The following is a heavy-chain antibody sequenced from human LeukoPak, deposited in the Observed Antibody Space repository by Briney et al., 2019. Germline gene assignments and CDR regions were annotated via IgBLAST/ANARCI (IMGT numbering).Heavy chain of an antibody. Sequence: GGSLRLSCAASGFTFSSNAMSWVRQAPGKGLEWVSVISTTGGSTYYADSVKGRFTISRDNSKNTAYLQMNSLRAEDTAVYYCAKDMSSDSGSWNGYFDYWGQGTLVTVSS. CDR2: ISTTGGST. CDR1: GFTFSSNA. V-gene: IGHV3-23*01. D-gene: IGHD1-26*01. CDR3: AKDMSSDSGSWNGYFDY. J-gene: IGHJ4*02.